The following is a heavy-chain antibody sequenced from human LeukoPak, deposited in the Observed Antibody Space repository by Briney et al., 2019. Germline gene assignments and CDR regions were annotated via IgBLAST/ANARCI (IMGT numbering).Heavy chain of an antibody. CDR3: AKSGYNRFDY. J-gene: IGHJ4*02. CDR1: GFTFSSYG. V-gene: IGHV3-23*01. D-gene: IGHD5-24*01. CDR2: ISGSGGST. Sequence: GGSLRLSCAASGFTFSSYGMSWVRQAPGKGLEWVSAISGSGGSTYYADSVKGRFTISRDNSKNTLYLQMNSLIAEDTAVYYCAKSGYNRFDYWGQGTRVTVSS.